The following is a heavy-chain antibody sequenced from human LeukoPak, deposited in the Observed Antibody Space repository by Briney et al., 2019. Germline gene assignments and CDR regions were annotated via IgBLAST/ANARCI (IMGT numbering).Heavy chain of an antibody. Sequence: GGSLRLSCAASGFTFSIYAMAWVRQAPGKGLEWVSIFHDRGGYTYYADPVRGRFTISRDNSRNTLYLQMDSLRVEDTAKYYCTKLGGHCGTTTCWYFDSWGQGTLVTVSS. CDR1: GFTFSIYA. V-gene: IGHV3-23*01. J-gene: IGHJ4*02. CDR3: TKLGGHCGTTTCWYFDS. CDR2: FHDRGGYT. D-gene: IGHD2-2*01.